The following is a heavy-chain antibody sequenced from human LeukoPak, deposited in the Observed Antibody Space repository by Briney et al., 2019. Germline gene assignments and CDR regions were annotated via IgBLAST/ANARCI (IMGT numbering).Heavy chain of an antibody. J-gene: IGHJ4*02. CDR3: ARSGYSLEFDY. Sequence: SETLSLTCAVYGGSFSGYYWSWIRQPPGKGLEWIGEINHSGSTNYNPSLKSRVTISVDTSKNQFSLKLSSVTAADTAVYYCARSGYSLEFDYWGQGTLVTVSS. CDR2: INHSGST. CDR1: GGSFSGYY. D-gene: IGHD5-18*01. V-gene: IGHV4-34*01.